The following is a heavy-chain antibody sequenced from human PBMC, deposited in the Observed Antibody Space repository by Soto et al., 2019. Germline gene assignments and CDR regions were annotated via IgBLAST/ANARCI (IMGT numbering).Heavy chain of an antibody. CDR2: INPSGGST. J-gene: IGHJ4*02. D-gene: IGHD2-8*01. V-gene: IGHV1-46*01. CDR1: GYTFTSYY. CDR3: ARDLRFCTNGVCYTSPFDC. Sequence: ASVKVSCKASGYTFTSYYMHWVRQAPGQGLEWMGIINPSGGSTSYAQKFQGRVTMTRDTSTSTVYMELSSLRSEDTAVYYCARDLRFCTNGVCYTSPFDCWGQGTLVTVSS.